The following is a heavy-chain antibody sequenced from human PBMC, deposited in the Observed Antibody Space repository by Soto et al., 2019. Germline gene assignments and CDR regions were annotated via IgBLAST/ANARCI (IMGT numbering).Heavy chain of an antibody. D-gene: IGHD6-13*01. CDR3: ASSNIAAAPYGMDV. Sequence: ASVKVSCKASGYTFTGYAMHWVRQAPGQRLEWMGWINAGNGNTKYSQKFQGRVTITRDTSASAAYTELSSLRSEDTAVYYCASSNIAAAPYGMDVWGQGTTVTVSS. V-gene: IGHV1-3*01. CDR1: GYTFTGYA. CDR2: INAGNGNT. J-gene: IGHJ6*02.